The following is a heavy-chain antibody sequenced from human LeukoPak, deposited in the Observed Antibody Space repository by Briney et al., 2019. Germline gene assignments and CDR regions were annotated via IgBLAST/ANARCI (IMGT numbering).Heavy chain of an antibody. CDR1: GFTFSSYN. V-gene: IGHV3-21*04. CDR3: AKGDYGMDV. J-gene: IGHJ6*02. Sequence: AGGSLRLSCAASGFTFSSYNMNWVRQAPGKGLEWVSSISSSSSYIYYADSVKGRFTISRDNAKNSLYLQMNSLRAEDTALYYCAKGDYGMDVWGQGTTVTVSS. CDR2: ISSSSSYI.